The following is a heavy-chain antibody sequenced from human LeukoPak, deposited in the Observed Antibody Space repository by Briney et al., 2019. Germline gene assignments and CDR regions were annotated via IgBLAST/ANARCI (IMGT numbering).Heavy chain of an antibody. CDR3: ASTPIVVVPAKPSYFDY. CDR1: GGTFSSYA. D-gene: IGHD2-2*01. CDR2: IIPIFGTA. V-gene: IGHV1-69*06. Sequence: SVKVSCKASGGTFSSYAISWVRQAPGQGLEWMGGIIPIFGTANYAQKFQGRVTITADKSTSTAYMELSSLRSEDTAVYYCASTPIVVVPAKPSYFDYGGQGPLVPVPS. J-gene: IGHJ4*02.